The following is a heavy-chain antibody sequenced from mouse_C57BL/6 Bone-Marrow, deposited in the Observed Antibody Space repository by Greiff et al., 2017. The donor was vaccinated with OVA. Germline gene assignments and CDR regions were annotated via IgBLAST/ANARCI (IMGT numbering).Heavy chain of an antibody. CDR3: ARHPSSVTTVVATDYYAMDY. CDR1: GFTFSSYT. V-gene: IGHV5-9*01. D-gene: IGHD1-1*01. J-gene: IGHJ4*01. CDR2: ISGGGGNT. Sequence: EVQVVESGGGLVKPGGSLKLSCAASGFTFSSYTMSWVRQTPEKRLEWVATISGGGGNTYYPDSVKGRFTISRDNAKNTLYLQMSSLRSEDTALYYCARHPSSVTTVVATDYYAMDYWGQGTSVTVSS.